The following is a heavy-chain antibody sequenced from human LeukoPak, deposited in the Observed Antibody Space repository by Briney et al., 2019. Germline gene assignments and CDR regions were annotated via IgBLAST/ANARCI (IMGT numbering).Heavy chain of an antibody. V-gene: IGHV1-2*02. CDR2: INPNSGGT. CDR1: GYTFTGYY. Sequence: ASVKVSCKASGYTFTGYYMHWVRQAPGQGLEWMGWINPNSGGTNYAQKFQGRVTMTRDTSISTAYMELSRLRSDGTAVYYCARVGATGTTSPFDYWGQGTLVTVSS. J-gene: IGHJ4*02. CDR3: ARVGATGTTSPFDY. D-gene: IGHD1-1*01.